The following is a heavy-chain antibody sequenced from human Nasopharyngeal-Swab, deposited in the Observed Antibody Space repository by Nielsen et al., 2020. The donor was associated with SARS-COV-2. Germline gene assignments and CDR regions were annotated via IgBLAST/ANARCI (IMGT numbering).Heavy chain of an antibody. V-gene: IGHV3-23*01. Sequence: GESLKISCAASGFTFSSYAMSWVRQAPGKGLEWVSSISGSGDTTYCADSVKGRFTISRDNSKNTLYLQLNSLRAEDTAVYYCAKGAVGGAVASTQYFQHWGQGTQVTVSS. CDR1: GFTFSSYA. J-gene: IGHJ1*01. D-gene: IGHD6-19*01. CDR3: AKGAVGGAVASTQYFQH. CDR2: ISGSGDTT.